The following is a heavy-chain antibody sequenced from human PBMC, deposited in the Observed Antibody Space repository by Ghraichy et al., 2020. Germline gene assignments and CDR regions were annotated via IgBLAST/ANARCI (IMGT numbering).Heavy chain of an antibody. CDR1: GGSFSGYY. J-gene: IGHJ4*02. D-gene: IGHD3-16*01. V-gene: IGHV4-34*01. Sequence: SETLSLTCAVYGGSFSGYYWSWIRQPPGKGLEWIGEINHSGSTNYNPSLKSRVTISVDTSKNQFSLKLSSVTAADTAVYYCARGITFGGVIPSLLSLNFDYWGQGTLVTVSS. CDR3: ARGITFGGVIPSLLSLNFDY. CDR2: INHSGST.